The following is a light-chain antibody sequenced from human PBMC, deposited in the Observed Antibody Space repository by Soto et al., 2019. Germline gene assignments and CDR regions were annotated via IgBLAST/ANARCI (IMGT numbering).Light chain of an antibody. V-gene: IGKV1-5*01. CDR2: DAS. J-gene: IGKJ1*01. Sequence: DIHLTQSPSVLSASIGDAVTVTCRASQSVSGWLAWYQQKPGEAPKLLIYDASALPRGVPSRFSGSGSGTKFTLTIASLQPDDFATYHCQQYETFSGTFGPGTKVDI. CDR3: QQYETFSGT. CDR1: QSVSGW.